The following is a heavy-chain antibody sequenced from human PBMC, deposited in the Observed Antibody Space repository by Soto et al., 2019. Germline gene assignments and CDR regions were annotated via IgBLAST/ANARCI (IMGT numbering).Heavy chain of an antibody. Sequence: GASVKVSCKASGFTFTSSAVQWVRQARGQRLEWIGWIVVGSGNTNYAQKFQERVTITRDMSTSTAYMELSSLRSEDTAVYYCAAQPGYSGSYNDAFDIWGQGTMVTVS. CDR3: AAQPGYSGSYNDAFDI. D-gene: IGHD1-26*01. V-gene: IGHV1-58*01. CDR1: GFTFTSSA. CDR2: IVVGSGNT. J-gene: IGHJ3*02.